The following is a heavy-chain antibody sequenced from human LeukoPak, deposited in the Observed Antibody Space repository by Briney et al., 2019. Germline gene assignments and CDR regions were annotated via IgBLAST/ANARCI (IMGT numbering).Heavy chain of an antibody. CDR3: ARGQALRYFDWLLYSYAFDI. D-gene: IGHD3-9*01. CDR2: IYYSGST. V-gene: IGHV4-59*12. CDR1: GGSISSYY. J-gene: IGHJ3*02. Sequence: SETLSLTCTVSGGSISSYYWSWIRQPPGKGLEWIGYIYYSGSTNYNPSLKSRVTISVDTSKNQFSLKLSSVTAADTAVYYCARGQALRYFDWLLYSYAFDIWGQGTMVTVSS.